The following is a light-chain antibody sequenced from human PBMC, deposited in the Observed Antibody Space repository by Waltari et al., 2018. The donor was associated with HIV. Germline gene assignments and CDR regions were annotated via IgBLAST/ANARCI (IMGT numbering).Light chain of an antibody. CDR3: GTWDTSLSVGI. J-gene: IGLJ2*01. CDR2: DSN. CDR1: YSNLGKSS. Sequence: QSVFTQPPSVPAAPGQKAIISCHGGYSNLGKSSSSWYQQLPGTAPKRLIYDSNRRPSGIPDLFSGSKSGTSATLAITGLQSGDEADYFCGTWDTSLSVGIFGGGTKLTVL. V-gene: IGLV1-51*01.